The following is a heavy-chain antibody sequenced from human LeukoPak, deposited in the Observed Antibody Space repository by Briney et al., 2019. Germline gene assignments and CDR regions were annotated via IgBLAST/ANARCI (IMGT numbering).Heavy chain of an antibody. Sequence: GGSLRLSCAASGFTFSSYWMHWVRQAPGKGLVWVSRINSDGSSTSYADSVKGRFTISRDNAKNTPYLQMNSLRAEDTAVYYCARFDDYGDYAVPVRFDYWGQGTLVTVSS. CDR2: INSDGSST. CDR1: GFTFSSYW. J-gene: IGHJ4*02. D-gene: IGHD4-17*01. V-gene: IGHV3-74*01. CDR3: ARFDDYGDYAVPVRFDY.